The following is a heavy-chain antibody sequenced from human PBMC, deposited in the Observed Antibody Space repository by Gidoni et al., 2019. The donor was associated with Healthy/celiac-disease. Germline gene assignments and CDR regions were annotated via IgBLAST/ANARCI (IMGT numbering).Heavy chain of an antibody. V-gene: IGHV3-21*01. J-gene: IGHJ6*02. Sequence: EVQLVASGGGLVKPGGSLRLSCAASGFTFSSYSMNWVRQAPGKGLECVSSIRSSSSYIYYADSVKGRFTISRDNAKNSLYLQMNSLRAEDTAVYYCARDNGGMDVWGQGTTVTVSS. CDR3: ARDNGGMDV. CDR1: GFTFSSYS. CDR2: IRSSSSYI.